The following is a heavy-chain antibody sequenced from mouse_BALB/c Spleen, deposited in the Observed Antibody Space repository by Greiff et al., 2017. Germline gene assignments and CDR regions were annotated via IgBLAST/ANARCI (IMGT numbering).Heavy chain of an antibody. J-gene: IGHJ3*01. Sequence: EVMLVESGGGLVQPGGSLKLSCAASGFTFRSYGMSWVRQTPDKRLELVATINSNGGSTYYPDSVKGRFTISRDNAKNTLYLQMSSLKSEDTAMYYCARERGAYDYDGTFAYWGQGTLVTVSA. V-gene: IGHV5-6-3*01. D-gene: IGHD2-4*01. CDR3: ARERGAYDYDGTFAY. CDR1: GFTFRSYG. CDR2: INSNGGST.